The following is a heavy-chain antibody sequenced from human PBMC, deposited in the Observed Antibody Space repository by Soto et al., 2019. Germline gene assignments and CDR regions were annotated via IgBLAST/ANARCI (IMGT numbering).Heavy chain of an antibody. CDR1: GFTFSSYA. V-gene: IGHV3-23*01. CDR2: ISGTGDST. Sequence: AGSLRLSCAASGFTFSSYAISCVRQAPGKGMEWISAISGTGDSTYYADSVKGRFTNSRDNSKNTQYRQMNSLRAEDTAVYYCAKEVSDFWSGYYRTFDYWGQGTLVTVSS. J-gene: IGHJ4*02. D-gene: IGHD3-3*01. CDR3: AKEVSDFWSGYYRTFDY.